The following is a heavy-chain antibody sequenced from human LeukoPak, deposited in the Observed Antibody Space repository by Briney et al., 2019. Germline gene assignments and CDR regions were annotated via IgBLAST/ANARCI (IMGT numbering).Heavy chain of an antibody. J-gene: IGHJ4*02. CDR1: GGSISSSSYY. V-gene: IGHV4-39*01. CDR3: ARHAPPYCTNDVCLRGFDY. Sequence: SETLSLTCTVSGGSISSSSYYWGWIRQPPGKGLEWIGSIYYSGSTYYNPSLKSRVTISVDTSKNQFSLKLSSVTAADTAVYYCARHAPPYCTNDVCLRGFDYWGQGTLVTVSS. CDR2: IYYSGST. D-gene: IGHD2-8*01.